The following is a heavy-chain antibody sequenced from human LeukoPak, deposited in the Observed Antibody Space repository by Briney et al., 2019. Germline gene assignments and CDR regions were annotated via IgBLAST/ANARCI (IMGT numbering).Heavy chain of an antibody. CDR2: ICNSGGST. CDR3: ARGTGAVATKGGRLDP. J-gene: IGHJ5*02. D-gene: IGHD6-19*01. V-gene: IGHV3-23*01. CDR1: GFTFSSYA. Sequence: GGSLRLSCAASGFTFSSYAMSWVRQAPGRGLEWGSVICNSGGSTFYAASVKRRFTISRDNSKNTLYLQMNSLRAEDTAVYYCARGTGAVATKGGRLDPGGQGTLVTVSS.